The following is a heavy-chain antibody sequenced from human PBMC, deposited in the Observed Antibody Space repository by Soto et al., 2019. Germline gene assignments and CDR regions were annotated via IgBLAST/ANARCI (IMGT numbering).Heavy chain of an antibody. CDR1: GFIFSEST. V-gene: IGHV3-64D*06. CDR3: VKQAHGLDDVAFDS. D-gene: IGHD2-15*01. Sequence: GGSLRLSCSASGFIFSESTIYWVRQVPGKGLEAISAVSTSGRSTYYADSVKDRFTISRDNSKNTLFLQMGSLRPEDTAIYYCVKQAHGLDDVAFDSWGQGTQVTVSS. J-gene: IGHJ4*02. CDR2: VSTSGRST.